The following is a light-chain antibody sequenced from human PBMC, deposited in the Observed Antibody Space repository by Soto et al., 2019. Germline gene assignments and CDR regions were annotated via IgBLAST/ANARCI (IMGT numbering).Light chain of an antibody. CDR2: DVS. J-gene: IGLJ2*01. V-gene: IGLV2-14*01. Sequence: QLVLTQPASVSGSPGQSITISCTGTSSDIGGYDYVSWYQQHPGKAPRLMIYDVSDRPSGVSNRFSGSKSGNTASLTISGLQAEDEADYYCSSYASSSTVLLGGGTKLTVL. CDR1: SSDIGGYDY. CDR3: SSYASSSTVL.